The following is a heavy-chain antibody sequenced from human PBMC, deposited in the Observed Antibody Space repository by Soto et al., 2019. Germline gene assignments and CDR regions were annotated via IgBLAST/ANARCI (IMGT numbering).Heavy chain of an antibody. CDR3: ARERYCSGGAFDI. CDR2: IWYDGSNK. CDR1: GFTFSSYG. D-gene: IGHD3-10*01. J-gene: IGHJ3*02. Sequence: QVQLVESGGGVVQPGRSLRLSCAASGFTFSSYGMHWVRQAPGKGLEWVAVIWYDGSNKYYADSVKGRFTISRDNSKKTLYLQMNGLGAEDTAGYYCARERYCSGGAFDIWGQGTMVTVSS. V-gene: IGHV3-33*01.